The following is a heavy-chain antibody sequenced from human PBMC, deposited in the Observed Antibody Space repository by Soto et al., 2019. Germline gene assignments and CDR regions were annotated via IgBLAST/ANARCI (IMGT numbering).Heavy chain of an antibody. CDR2: ISGSGGST. CDR1: GFTFSSYA. CDR3: GEGGGDGYNFLYFDY. D-gene: IGHD5-12*01. J-gene: IGHJ4*02. Sequence: GESLKISCAASGFTFSSYAMSWVRQAPGKGLEWVSAISGSGGSTYYADSVKGRFTISRDNSKNTLYLQMNSLRAEDTAVYYCGEGGGDGYNFLYFDYWGQGTLVTVSS. V-gene: IGHV3-23*01.